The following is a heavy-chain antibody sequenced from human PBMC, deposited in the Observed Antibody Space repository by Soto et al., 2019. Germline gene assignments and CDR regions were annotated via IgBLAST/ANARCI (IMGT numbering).Heavy chain of an antibody. CDR2: IYYSGST. J-gene: IGHJ5*02. Sequence: SETLSLTCTVSGGSISRYYWSWIRQPPGKGLEWIGYIYYSGSTNYNPSLKSRVTISVDTSKNQFSLKLSSVTAADTAVYYCAREYSSSRPVSWFDPWGQGTLVTVSS. CDR3: AREYSSSRPVSWFDP. D-gene: IGHD6-6*01. V-gene: IGHV4-59*12. CDR1: GGSISRYY.